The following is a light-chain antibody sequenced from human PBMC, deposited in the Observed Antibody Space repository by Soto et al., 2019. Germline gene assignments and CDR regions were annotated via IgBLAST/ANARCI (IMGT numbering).Light chain of an antibody. V-gene: IGKV3-15*01. CDR2: DAS. Sequence: ILMTQSPATLSVSPGERATLSGRASQSVSNNLAWYQQKTVQAPRLLIYDASTRATGIPARFSGSGSGTEFTLTISGLQSEDFAGYYCQQYNNWPPWTFCQGTKVYI. CDR3: QQYNNWPPWT. CDR1: QSVSNN. J-gene: IGKJ1*01.